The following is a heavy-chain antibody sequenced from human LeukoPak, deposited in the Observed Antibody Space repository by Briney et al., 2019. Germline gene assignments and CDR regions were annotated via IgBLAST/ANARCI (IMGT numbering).Heavy chain of an antibody. J-gene: IGHJ4*02. CDR3: AKDQLEGLYYDSSGYYDH. CDR2: ITSSGGST. V-gene: IGHV3-23*01. CDR1: GFTFSTYA. D-gene: IGHD3-22*01. Sequence: GGSLRLSCAASGFTFSTYAMFWVRQAPGKGLEWISTITSSGGSTYYADSVKGRFTISRDNSKNTLYLQMTSLRAEDTALYYCAKDQLEGLYYDSSGYYDHWGQGNLVTVSS.